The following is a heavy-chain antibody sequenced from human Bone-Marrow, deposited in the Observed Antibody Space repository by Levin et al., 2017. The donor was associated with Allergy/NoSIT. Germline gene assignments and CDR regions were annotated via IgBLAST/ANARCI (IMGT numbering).Heavy chain of an antibody. D-gene: IGHD3-9*01. CDR2: ISSGSRHI. V-gene: IGHV3-21*01. CDR1: GFTFTDYA. CDR3: ARTFDWLLSYWYFDL. J-gene: IGHJ2*01. Sequence: PGGSLRLSCAASGFTFTDYAVTWVRQAPGKGLEWVASISSGSRHIYYPDSLKGRFTISRDDAKNSLYLQMSSLRAEDTAVYYCARTFDWLLSYWYFDLWGRGALVTVSS.